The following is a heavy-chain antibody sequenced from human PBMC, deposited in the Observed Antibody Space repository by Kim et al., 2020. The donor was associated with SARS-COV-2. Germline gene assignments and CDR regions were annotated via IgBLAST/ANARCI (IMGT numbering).Heavy chain of an antibody. D-gene: IGHD1-26*01. Sequence: GGSLRLSCAASGFTFSSYGMHWVRQAPGKGLEWVAVISYDGSNKYYADSVKGRFTISRDNSKNTLYLQMNSLRAEDTAVYYCAKDGGGSYSEYYYYYGMDVWGQGTTVTVSS. CDR2: ISYDGSNK. CDR3: AKDGGGSYSEYYYYYGMDV. V-gene: IGHV3-30*18. CDR1: GFTFSSYG. J-gene: IGHJ6*02.